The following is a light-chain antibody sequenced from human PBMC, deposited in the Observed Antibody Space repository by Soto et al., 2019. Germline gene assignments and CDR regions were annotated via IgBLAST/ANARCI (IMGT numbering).Light chain of an antibody. CDR2: DAS. CDR1: ESVNDY. CDR3: QQRFTWPPFT. J-gene: IGKJ3*01. V-gene: IGKV3-11*02. Sequence: EVVLTQSPATLSLSPGERATLFCRANESVNDYLAWYQQRPGQAPRLLIFDASNRAPGIPARFSASGSRRDFILTISSLEPEDFAVYYCQQRFTWPPFTFGPGTKVDF.